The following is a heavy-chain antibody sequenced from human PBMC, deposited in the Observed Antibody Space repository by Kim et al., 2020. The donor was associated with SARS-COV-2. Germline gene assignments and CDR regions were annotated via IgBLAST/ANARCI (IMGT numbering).Heavy chain of an antibody. D-gene: IGHD3-16*01. V-gene: IGHV1-46*01. CDR2: ST. CDR3: ARDGARGMDV. Sequence: STSYAQKFQGGVTMTRDTSTSTVYMELSSLRSEDTAVYYCARDGARGMDVWGQGTTVTVSS. J-gene: IGHJ6*02.